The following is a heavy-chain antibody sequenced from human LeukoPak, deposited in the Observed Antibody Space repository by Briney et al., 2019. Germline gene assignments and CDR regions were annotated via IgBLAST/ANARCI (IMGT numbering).Heavy chain of an antibody. Sequence: SQTLSLTCTVSGGSISSGDYYWSWIRQPPGRGLEWIGYIYYSGSTYYNPSLKSRVTISVDTSKNQFSLKLSSVTAADTAVYYRARGPRYCSSTSCQRFDPWGQGTLVTVSS. CDR1: GGSISSGDYY. CDR3: ARGPRYCSSTSCQRFDP. D-gene: IGHD2-2*01. V-gene: IGHV4-30-4*01. J-gene: IGHJ5*02. CDR2: IYYSGST.